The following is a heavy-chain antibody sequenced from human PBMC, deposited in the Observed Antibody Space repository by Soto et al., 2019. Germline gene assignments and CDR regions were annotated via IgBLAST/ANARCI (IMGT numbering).Heavy chain of an antibody. CDR3: ARSPRGSSSLYIYYYYYYGMDV. J-gene: IGHJ6*02. CDR2: IIPIFGTA. V-gene: IGHV1-69*01. CDR1: GGTFSSYA. D-gene: IGHD2-15*01. Sequence: QVQLVQSGAEVKKPGSSVKVSCKAPGGTFSSYAISWVRQAPGQGLEWMGGIIPIFGTAKYAQKFQGRVTITADESTSTSYMELRSLRSEDTAVYYCARSPRGSSSLYIYYYYYYGMDVWGQGTTVTVSS.